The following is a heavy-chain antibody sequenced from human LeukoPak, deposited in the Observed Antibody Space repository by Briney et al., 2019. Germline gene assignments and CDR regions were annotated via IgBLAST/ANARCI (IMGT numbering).Heavy chain of an antibody. D-gene: IGHD1-26*01. CDR3: AKAGPSRGSYFSLQYYFDY. CDR1: GFTFDDYA. CDR2: ISGDGGST. V-gene: IGHV3-43*02. J-gene: IGHJ4*02. Sequence: GGSLRLSCAASGFTFDDYAMHWVRQAPGKGLEWVSLISGDGGSTYYADSVKGRFTISRDNSKNSLYLQMNSLRTEDTALCYCAKAGPSRGSYFSLQYYFDYWGQGTLVTVSS.